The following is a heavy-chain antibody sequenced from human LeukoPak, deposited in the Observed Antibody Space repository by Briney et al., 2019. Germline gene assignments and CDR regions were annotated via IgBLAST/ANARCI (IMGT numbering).Heavy chain of an antibody. V-gene: IGHV4-61*09. CDR2: IYTSGSI. D-gene: IGHD3/OR15-3a*01. Sequence: PSETLSLTCTVSGGSISGGSYYWSWIRQPAGKGLEYIGHIYTSGSINYNPSLKSRVTISVDTSKNQFSLKLSSVTAADTAVYYCAREIFGLGFDYWGQGTLVTVSS. CDR1: GGSISGGSYY. CDR3: AREIFGLGFDY. J-gene: IGHJ4*02.